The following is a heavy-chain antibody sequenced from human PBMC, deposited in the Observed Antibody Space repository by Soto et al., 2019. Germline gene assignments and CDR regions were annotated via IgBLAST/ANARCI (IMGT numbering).Heavy chain of an antibody. V-gene: IGHV1-18*01. CDR2: ISAHRSNT. D-gene: IGHD2-8*01. J-gene: IGHJ6*02. CDR3: ARTINRFSTNDICLAPYYSYGLEV. Sequence: QVQLVQSGAEMNKPGASVKDSCTASGYTITKFGISWARQAPGQGLEWMGWISAHRSNTNYAQKFQGRVTMTTDTSTNTAYMEVRRLRSDDSGVFYCARTINRFSTNDICLAPYYSYGLEVWGQGTTVSVSS. CDR1: GYTITKFG.